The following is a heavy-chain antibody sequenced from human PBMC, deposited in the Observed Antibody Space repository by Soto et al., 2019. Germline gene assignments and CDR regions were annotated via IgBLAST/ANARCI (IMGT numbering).Heavy chain of an antibody. CDR1: GDIVSSNSFA. Sequence: PSETLSLTCAISGDIVSSNSFAWNWISQSPSRGLEWLGRTYYRSKWYNDYAVSVKSRITINADTSKNHFSLQLNSMTPDDTAVFYCERELAAVAGTGFDYWGQGTLVTVSS. D-gene: IGHD6-19*01. V-gene: IGHV6-1*01. CDR3: ERELAAVAGTGFDY. J-gene: IGHJ4*02. CDR2: TYYRSKWYN.